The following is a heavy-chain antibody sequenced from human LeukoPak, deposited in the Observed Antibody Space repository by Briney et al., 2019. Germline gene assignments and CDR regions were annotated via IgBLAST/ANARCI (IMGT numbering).Heavy chain of an antibody. V-gene: IGHV4-59*01. J-gene: IGHJ3*01. CDR1: GSSISSYY. D-gene: IGHD6-13*01. CDR3: ARISSSNWYNERGAFDV. Sequence: SETLSLTCTVSGSSISSYYWSWVRQPPGKGLEGLGFVYYTRSTNYSTSLKRRVTISVDTSKNQFSLKLTSVTAADTAVYYCARISSSNWYNERGAFDVWGQGTMVTVSS. CDR2: VYYTRST.